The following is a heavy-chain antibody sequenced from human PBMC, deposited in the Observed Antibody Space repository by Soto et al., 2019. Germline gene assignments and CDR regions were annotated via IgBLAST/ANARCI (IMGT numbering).Heavy chain of an antibody. Sequence: QVQLQESGPGLVKPSETLSLTCTVSGGSVSSGSYYWSWIRQPPGKGLEWIGYIYYSGSTNYNPSRKSRVTISVDTSKNQFSLKLSSVTAADTAVYYCARAEVGATSHGFDPWGQGTLVTVSS. V-gene: IGHV4-61*01. CDR1: GGSVSSGSYY. CDR3: ARAEVGATSHGFDP. CDR2: IYYSGST. D-gene: IGHD1-26*01. J-gene: IGHJ5*02.